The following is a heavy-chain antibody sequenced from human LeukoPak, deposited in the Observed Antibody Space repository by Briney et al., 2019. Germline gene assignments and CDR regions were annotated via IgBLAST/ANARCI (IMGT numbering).Heavy chain of an antibody. CDR2: VSSSGAAI. Sequence: GGSLRLSCAASGFTLTHYNMNWVRQAPGKGLGWVSYVSSSGAAIYYADSVKGRFTISRDNSKNTLYLQMNSLRAEDTAVYYCAKDATGYSYGAQGAFDIWGQGTMVTVSS. V-gene: IGHV3-48*01. CDR3: AKDATGYSYGAQGAFDI. J-gene: IGHJ3*02. CDR1: GFTLTHYN. D-gene: IGHD5-18*01.